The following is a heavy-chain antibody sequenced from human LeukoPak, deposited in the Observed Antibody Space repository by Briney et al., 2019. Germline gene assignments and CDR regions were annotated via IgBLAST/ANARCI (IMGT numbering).Heavy chain of an antibody. CDR3: ARGIVGATSYYYYYYMDV. D-gene: IGHD1-26*01. J-gene: IGHJ6*03. V-gene: IGHV1-18*01. Sequence: ASVKVSCKASGYTFTTYSLAWVRQAPGQSLEWMGWISVNNGGTNYAQSFQDRVTLTRDTSTNTAYLELRSLRSDDTAVYYCARGIVGATSYYYYYYMDVWGKGTTVTVSS. CDR1: GYTFTTYS. CDR2: ISVNNGGT.